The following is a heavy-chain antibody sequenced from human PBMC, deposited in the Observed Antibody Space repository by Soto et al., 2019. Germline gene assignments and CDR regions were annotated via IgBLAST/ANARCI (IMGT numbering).Heavy chain of an antibody. CDR1: GFTFSSYS. Sequence: EVQLVESGGGLVQPGGSLRLSCAASGFTFSSYSMSWVRQAPGKGLEWVSYISSTSNTIYYADSVKGRFTISSDNAKNSLYLHMNSLSAEDTAVYYCARDRGCSGGICYRDLDYWGQGTLVTVSS. J-gene: IGHJ4*02. D-gene: IGHD2-15*01. V-gene: IGHV3-48*01. CDR3: ARDRGCSGGICYRDLDY. CDR2: ISSTSNTI.